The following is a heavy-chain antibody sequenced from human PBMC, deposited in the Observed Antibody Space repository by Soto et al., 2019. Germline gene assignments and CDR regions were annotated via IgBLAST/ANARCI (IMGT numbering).Heavy chain of an antibody. Sequence: GSLRLSCAASGFTFSSYAMHWVRQAPGKGLEYVSAISSNGGSTYYANSVKGRFTISRDNSKNTLYLQMGSLRAEDMAVYYCARDATNYYGSGSPGDYWGQGTLVTVSS. V-gene: IGHV3-64*01. J-gene: IGHJ4*02. CDR3: ARDATNYYGSGSPGDY. CDR1: GFTFSSYA. CDR2: ISSNGGST. D-gene: IGHD3-10*01.